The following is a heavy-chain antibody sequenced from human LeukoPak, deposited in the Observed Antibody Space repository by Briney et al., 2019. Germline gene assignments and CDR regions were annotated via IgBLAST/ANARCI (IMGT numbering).Heavy chain of an antibody. V-gene: IGHV4-39*07. CDR3: ARDRHYYYYMDV. CDR2: IYYSGIT. CDR1: GGSISSSSYY. Sequence: SETLSLTCTVSGGSISSSSYYWGWIREPPGKGLEWIGSIYYSGITYYNPSLKSRVTISVDTSKNQFSLKLSSVTAADTAVYYCARDRHYYYYMDVWGKGTTVTVSS. J-gene: IGHJ6*03.